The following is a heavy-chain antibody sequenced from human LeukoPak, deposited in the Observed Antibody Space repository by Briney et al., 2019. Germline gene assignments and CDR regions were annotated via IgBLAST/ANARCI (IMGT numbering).Heavy chain of an antibody. Sequence: SVKVSCKASGYTFTGYYMHWVRQAPGQGLEWMGGIIPIFGTANYAQKFQGRVTITADKSTSTAYMELSSLRSEDTAVYYCARDSGRRPPYSSGWYSDYWGQGTLVTVSS. CDR3: ARDSGRRPPYSSGWYSDY. V-gene: IGHV1-69*06. D-gene: IGHD6-19*01. CDR2: IIPIFGTA. CDR1: GYTFTGYY. J-gene: IGHJ4*02.